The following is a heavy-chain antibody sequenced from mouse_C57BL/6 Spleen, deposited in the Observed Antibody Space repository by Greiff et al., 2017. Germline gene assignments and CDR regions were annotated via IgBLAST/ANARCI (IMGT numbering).Heavy chain of an antibody. J-gene: IGHJ1*03. CDR3: ARVVYDGYNWYFDV. Sequence: EVKLMESEGGLVQPGSSMKLSCTASGFTFSDYYMAWVRQVPEKGLEWVANINYDGSSTYYLDSLKSRFIISRDNAKNILYLQMSSLKSEDTATYYGARVVYDGYNWYFDVWGTGTTVTVSS. CDR2: INYDGSST. CDR1: GFTFSDYY. V-gene: IGHV5-16*01. D-gene: IGHD2-3*01.